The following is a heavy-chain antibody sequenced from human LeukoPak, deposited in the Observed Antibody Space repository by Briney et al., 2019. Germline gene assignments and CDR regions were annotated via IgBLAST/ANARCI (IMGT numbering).Heavy chain of an antibody. CDR3: ARNFDY. V-gene: IGHV4-61*02. Sequence: PSQTLSLTCTVSGGSISSGSYYWSWIRQPAGKGLEWIGRTHTSGSTNYNPSLKSRVTISVDTSKNQFSLKLSSVTAADTAVYYCARNFDYWGQGTRLTVSS. J-gene: IGHJ4*02. CDR2: THTSGST. CDR1: GGSISSGSYY.